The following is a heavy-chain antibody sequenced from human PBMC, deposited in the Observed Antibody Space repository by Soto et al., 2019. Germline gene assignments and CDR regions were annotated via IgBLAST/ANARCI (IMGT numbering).Heavy chain of an antibody. Sequence: SETLSLTCTVSGGSISSGGYYWSWIRQHPGKGLEWIGYIYYSGSTYYNPSLKSRVTISVDTSKNQFSLKLSSVTAADTAVYYCAREIVVVPAAIFWFGPWGQGTLVTVSS. D-gene: IGHD2-2*02. CDR3: AREIVVVPAAIFWFGP. CDR2: IYYSGST. V-gene: IGHV4-31*03. J-gene: IGHJ5*02. CDR1: GGSISSGGYY.